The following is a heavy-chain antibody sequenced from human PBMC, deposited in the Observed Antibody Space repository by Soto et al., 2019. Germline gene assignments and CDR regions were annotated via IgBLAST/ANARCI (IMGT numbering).Heavy chain of an antibody. D-gene: IGHD1-1*01. V-gene: IGHV3-30*03. CDR3: SRSGTAVPNHYLDY. Sequence: PGGSLRLSCAASGFTFSSYGMHWVRQAPGKGLEWVAVISYDGSNKYYADSVKGRFTISRDNSKNTLYLQMNSLRAEDTAVYYCSRSGTAVPNHYLDYWGQGTLVTVSS. J-gene: IGHJ4*02. CDR1: GFTFSSYG. CDR2: ISYDGSNK.